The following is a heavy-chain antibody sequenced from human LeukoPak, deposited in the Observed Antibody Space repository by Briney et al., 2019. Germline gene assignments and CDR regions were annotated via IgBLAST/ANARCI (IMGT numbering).Heavy chain of an antibody. CDR2: ISSSSSHI. Sequence: GGSLRLSCAASGFTFSSYSMNWVRQAPGKGLEWVSCISSSSSHIYYADSVKGRFTISRDNAKNSLYLQMNSLRAEDTAVYYCARAPFKDGMDVWGQGTTVTVSS. V-gene: IGHV3-21*01. CDR3: ARAPFKDGMDV. J-gene: IGHJ6*02. CDR1: GFTFSSYS.